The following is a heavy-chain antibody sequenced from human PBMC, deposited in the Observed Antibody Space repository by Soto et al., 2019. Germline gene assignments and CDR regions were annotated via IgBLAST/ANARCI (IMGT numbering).Heavy chain of an antibody. CDR2: IIPIFGTA. CDR1: GGTFSSYA. V-gene: IGHV1-69*12. D-gene: IGHD3-22*01. Sequence: QVQLVQSGAEVKKPGSSVKVSCKASGGTFSSYAISWVRQAPGQGLEWMGGIIPIFGTANYAQKFQGRVTIPAAASKSTVYMELSRLRAEDTAVYYCATASLYYYDSSGYYPRPDRVRGYFQHWGQGTLVTVSS. J-gene: IGHJ1*01. CDR3: ATASLYYYDSSGYYPRPDRVRGYFQH.